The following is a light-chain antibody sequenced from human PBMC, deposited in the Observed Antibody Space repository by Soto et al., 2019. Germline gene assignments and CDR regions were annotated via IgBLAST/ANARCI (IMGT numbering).Light chain of an antibody. V-gene: IGKV3-20*01. CDR2: GAS. Sequence: EIVLTQSPGTLSLSPGERATLSCRASQSISSSYLAWYQQKPGQAPRLLIYGASSRATGIPDRFSGSESGTDFTLTITRLEPEYFSVYYCQQYGSSPLTFGGGTKVDIK. CDR1: QSISSSY. CDR3: QQYGSSPLT. J-gene: IGKJ4*01.